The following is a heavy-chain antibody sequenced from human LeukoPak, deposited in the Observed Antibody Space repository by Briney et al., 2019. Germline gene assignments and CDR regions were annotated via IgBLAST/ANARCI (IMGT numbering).Heavy chain of an antibody. Sequence: PGGSLRLSCAASGFTFSTYWMHWVRQIPGEGLVWVSRIRPDGSTTAYADSVRGRFTISRDNAKNTLYFQLTSLGAENTAIYYCARVSSLWAFDYWGQGTLVTVSS. CDR3: ARVSSLWAFDY. CDR2: IRPDGSTT. CDR1: GFTFSTYW. V-gene: IGHV3-74*01. D-gene: IGHD2-21*01. J-gene: IGHJ4*02.